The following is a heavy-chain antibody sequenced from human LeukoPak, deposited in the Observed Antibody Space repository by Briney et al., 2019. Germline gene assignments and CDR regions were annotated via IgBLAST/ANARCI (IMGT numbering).Heavy chain of an antibody. D-gene: IGHD1-20*01. V-gene: IGHV1-69*05. J-gene: IGHJ3*02. CDR3: ARDLTGTTVGDAFDI. CDR2: IIPIFGTA. Sequence: SVKVSCKASGGTFSSYAISWVRQAPGQGLEWMGGIIPIFGTANYAQKFQGRVTITTDESTSTAYMELSSLRSEDTAVYYCARDLTGTTVGDAFDIWGQGTMVTVSS. CDR1: GGTFSSYA.